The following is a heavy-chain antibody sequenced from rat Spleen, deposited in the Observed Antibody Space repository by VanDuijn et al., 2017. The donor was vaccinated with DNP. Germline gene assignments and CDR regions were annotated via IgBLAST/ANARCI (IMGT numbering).Heavy chain of an antibody. Sequence: EVQLVESGGGLVQPGRSLKLSCAASGFTFRDYDMAWVRQAPQKGLEWVAYISSDGGITYYADSEKGRFAISRDNAENTVYLQMNSLRSEDTATYYCARWSDYFDYWGQGVMVTVSS. CDR2: ISSDGGIT. D-gene: IGHD4-2*01. J-gene: IGHJ2*01. V-gene: IGHV5-22*01. CDR3: ARWSDYFDY. CDR1: GFTFRDYD.